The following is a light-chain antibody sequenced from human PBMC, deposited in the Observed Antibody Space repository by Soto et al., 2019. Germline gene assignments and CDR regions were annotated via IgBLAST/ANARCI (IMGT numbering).Light chain of an antibody. V-gene: IGKV1-39*01. Sequence: DIQMTQPPSSLSASVGDRVTITCRASQSISNHLNWYQQKPGKAPKLLINDASSLQSGVPSRFSGSGSGTDFTLTITSLQPEDFATYHCQQRYITLYSFGQGTSLEIK. J-gene: IGKJ2*03. CDR3: QQRYITLYS. CDR2: DAS. CDR1: QSISNH.